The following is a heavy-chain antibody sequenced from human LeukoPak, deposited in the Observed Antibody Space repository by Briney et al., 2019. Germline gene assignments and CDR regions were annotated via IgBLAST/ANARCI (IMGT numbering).Heavy chain of an antibody. CDR1: GFTLSSYA. Sequence: GGSLRLSCAASGFTLSSYAMHWVRQAPGKGLEWVAVISYDGSNKYYADSVKGRFTISRDNSKNTLYLQMNSLRAEDTAVYYCARDSEGYSSSSHLDYWGQGTLVTVSS. CDR2: ISYDGSNK. CDR3: ARDSEGYSSSSHLDY. D-gene: IGHD6-13*01. J-gene: IGHJ4*02. V-gene: IGHV3-30-3*01.